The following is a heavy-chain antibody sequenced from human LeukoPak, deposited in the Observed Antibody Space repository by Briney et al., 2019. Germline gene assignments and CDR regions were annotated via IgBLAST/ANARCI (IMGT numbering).Heavy chain of an antibody. CDR2: IYYSGST. CDR1: GGSISRSSYY. CDR3: ARHTVGVAANAEYFQH. V-gene: IGHV4-39*01. J-gene: IGHJ1*01. Sequence: SETLSLTCTVSGGSISRSSYYWGWIRQPPGKGLEWIGSIYYSGSTYYNPSLKSRVTISVDTSKNQFSLKLSSVTAADTAVYYCARHTVGVAANAEYFQHWGQGTLVTVSS. D-gene: IGHD2-15*01.